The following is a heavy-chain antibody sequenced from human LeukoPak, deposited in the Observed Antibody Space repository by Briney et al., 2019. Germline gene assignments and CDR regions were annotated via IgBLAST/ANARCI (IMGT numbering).Heavy chain of an antibody. CDR2: IYSGGST. V-gene: IGHV3-53*05. CDR3: ATGTNGLYGSNRFQGYFDD. D-gene: IGHD6-13*01. J-gene: IGHJ4*02. Sequence: LAGGSLRLSCAASGFTVSSNYMSWVRQAPGKGLEWVSVIYSGGSTYYADSVKGRFTISRDNSKNTLYLQMNSLRAEDTAVYYCATGTNGLYGSNRFQGYFDDWGQGTLVTVLS. CDR1: GFTVSSNY.